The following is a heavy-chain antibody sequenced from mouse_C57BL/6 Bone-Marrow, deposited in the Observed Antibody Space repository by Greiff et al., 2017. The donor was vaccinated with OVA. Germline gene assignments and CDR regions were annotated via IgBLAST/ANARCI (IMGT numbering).Heavy chain of an antibody. Sequence: QVQLKQSGAELVRPGASVKLSCKASGYTFTDYYINWVKQRPGQGLEWIARIYPGSGNTYYNEKFKGKATLTAEKSSSTAYMQLSSLTSEDSAVYYCASAVFAYWGQGTLVTVSA. J-gene: IGHJ3*01. CDR2: IYPGSGNT. CDR1: GYTFTDYY. V-gene: IGHV1-76*01. CDR3: ASAVFAY.